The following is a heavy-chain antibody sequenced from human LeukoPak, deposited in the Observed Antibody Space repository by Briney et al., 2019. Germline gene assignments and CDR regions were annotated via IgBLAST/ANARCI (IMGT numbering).Heavy chain of an antibody. CDR2: IYHSGST. Sequence: KPSETLSLTCTVSGYSISSGYYWGWIRQPPGKGLEWIGSIYHSGSTYYNPSLKSRVTISVDTSKNQFSLKLSSVTAADTAVYYCAKVTDSGIAAALAFDYWGQGTLVTVSS. D-gene: IGHD6-13*01. CDR1: GYSISSGYY. CDR3: AKVTDSGIAAALAFDY. V-gene: IGHV4-38-2*02. J-gene: IGHJ4*02.